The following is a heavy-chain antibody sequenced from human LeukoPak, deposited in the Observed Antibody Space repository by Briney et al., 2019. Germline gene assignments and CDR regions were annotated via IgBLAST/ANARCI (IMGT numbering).Heavy chain of an antibody. V-gene: IGHV3-7*01. CDR1: GFTFSSYW. D-gene: IGHD3-22*01. CDR3: ARGLYYYDSSGYSEYFQH. J-gene: IGHJ1*01. Sequence: GGSLRLSCAASGFTFSSYWMSCVGQAPGKGLEWLANIKQDGSEKYYVDSVKGRFTISRDNAKNSLYLQMNSLRAEDTAVYYCARGLYYYDSSGYSEYFQHWGQGTLVTVSS. CDR2: IKQDGSEK.